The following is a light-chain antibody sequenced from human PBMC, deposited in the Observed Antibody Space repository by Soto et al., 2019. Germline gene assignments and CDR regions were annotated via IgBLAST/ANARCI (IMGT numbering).Light chain of an antibody. Sequence: EVVLTQSPGALSLSPGERATLSCRASHSVDSRYFAWYQQRPGQAPRLLIYETSSRATGIPDRFSGSGSGTDFTLTVSRLEPEDFAVYFCQQYGSYPLTFGGGTKVEIK. CDR2: ETS. J-gene: IGKJ4*01. CDR3: QQYGSYPLT. CDR1: HSVDSRY. V-gene: IGKV3-20*01.